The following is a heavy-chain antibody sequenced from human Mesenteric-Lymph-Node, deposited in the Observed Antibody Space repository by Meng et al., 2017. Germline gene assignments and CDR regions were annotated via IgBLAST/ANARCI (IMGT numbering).Heavy chain of an antibody. CDR2: IWYDGSNK. D-gene: IGHD5-18*01. CDR3: ARDLVLDTAMVTTAFDI. V-gene: IGHV3-33*01. CDR1: GFTFSSYG. Sequence: GESLKISCAASGFTFSSYGMHWVRQAPGKGLEWVAVIWYDGSNKYYADSVKGRFTISRNNAKNSLYLQMNSLRAEDTAVYYCARDLVLDTAMVTTAFDIWGQGTMVTVSS. J-gene: IGHJ3*02.